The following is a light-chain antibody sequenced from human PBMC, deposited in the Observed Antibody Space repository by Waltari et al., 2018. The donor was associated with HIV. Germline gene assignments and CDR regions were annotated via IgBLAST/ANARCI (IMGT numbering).Light chain of an antibody. CDR1: ASNIRAGFH. V-gene: IGLV1-40*01. CDR2: GDT. J-gene: IGLJ3*02. CDR3: QSYDISLTGLWV. Sequence: SVLTQPPSVSGAPGQSVSISCSGNASNIRAGFHVHWYRQSPGTPPKLVIFGDTVRPSGITDRFSGYRSLNSVSLDISGLRAEDAGDYYCQSYDISLTGLWVFGGGTKLTVL.